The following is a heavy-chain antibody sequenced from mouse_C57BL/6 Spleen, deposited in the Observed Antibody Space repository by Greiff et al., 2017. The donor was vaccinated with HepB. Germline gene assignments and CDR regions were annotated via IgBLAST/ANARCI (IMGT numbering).Heavy chain of an antibody. V-gene: IGHV1-76*01. Sequence: QVQLKESGAELVRPGASVKLSCKASGYTFTDYYINWVKQRPGQGLEWIARIYPGSGNTYYNEKFKGKATLTAEKSSSTAYMQLSSLTSEDSAVYFCARRGYGSIYAMDYWGQGTSVTVSS. D-gene: IGHD1-1*01. CDR2: IYPGSGNT. CDR1: GYTFTDYY. J-gene: IGHJ4*01. CDR3: ARRGYGSIYAMDY.